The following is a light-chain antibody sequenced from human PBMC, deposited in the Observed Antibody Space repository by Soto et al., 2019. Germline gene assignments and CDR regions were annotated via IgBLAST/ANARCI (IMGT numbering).Light chain of an antibody. Sequence: QSVLTQPASVAGSPGQSITISCTGTSSDVGGYNYVSWYQQHPGKAPKLMIYEVSNRPSGVSNRFSGSKSGNTASLTISGLQAEDEADYYCTSYKTTSTGVSGGGTKVTGL. CDR2: EVS. J-gene: IGLJ3*02. V-gene: IGLV2-14*01. CDR3: TSYKTTSTGV. CDR1: SSDVGGYNY.